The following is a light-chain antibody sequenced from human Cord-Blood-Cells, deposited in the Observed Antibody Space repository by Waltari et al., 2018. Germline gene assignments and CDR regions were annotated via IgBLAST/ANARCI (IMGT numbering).Light chain of an antibody. J-gene: IGKJ1*01. CDR2: AAS. Sequence: DLQMTQSPSSLSASVGDRVTITCRASQSISSYLNWYQQKPGKAPKLLIYAASSLQSGVPSRFSGSGSGTDFTLTISSLQPEDFATYYCQQSYSTLWTFGQGTKVESK. CDR1: QSISSY. V-gene: IGKV1-39*01. CDR3: QQSYSTLWT.